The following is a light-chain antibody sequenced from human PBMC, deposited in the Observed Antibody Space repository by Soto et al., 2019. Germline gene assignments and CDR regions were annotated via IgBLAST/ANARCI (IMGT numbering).Light chain of an antibody. J-gene: IGKJ4*01. CDR2: DAS. V-gene: IGKV3-11*01. CDR1: QSVSSY. CDR3: QQRSNWPLT. Sequence: EIVLTQSPATLSLSPGERATLSCRASQSVSSYLAWYQQKPGQAPRPLLYDASNRATGILARFSGSGSGTDFTLTISSLEPEDFAVYYCQQRSNWPLTFGGGTKVEIK.